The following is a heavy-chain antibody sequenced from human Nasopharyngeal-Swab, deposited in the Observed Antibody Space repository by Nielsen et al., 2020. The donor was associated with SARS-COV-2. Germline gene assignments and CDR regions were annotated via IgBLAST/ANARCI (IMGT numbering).Heavy chain of an antibody. CDR1: GGSFSGYY. J-gene: IGHJ4*02. D-gene: IGHD3-16*02. Sequence: SETLSLTCAVYGGSFSGYYWSWIRQPPGKGLEWIGEINHSGSTNYNPSLKSRVTISVDTSKNQFSLKLSSVTAADTAVYYCARGRQYDYVWGSYRYDAFDCWGQGTLVTVSS. CDR3: ARGRQYDYVWGSYRYDAFDC. CDR2: INHSGST. V-gene: IGHV4-34*01.